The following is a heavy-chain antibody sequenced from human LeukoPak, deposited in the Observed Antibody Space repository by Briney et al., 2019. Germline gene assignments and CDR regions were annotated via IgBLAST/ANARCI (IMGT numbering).Heavy chain of an antibody. CDR1: GYTFTTYA. Sequence: ASGKVSCKSSGYTFTTYAITWVRQAPGQGLEWMGWINTNTGNPTYAQGFIGRFVFSLDTSVNTAYLQISSLKAEDTAMYYCARGEGGGYYFDYWGRGTLVTVSS. CDR2: INTNTGNP. D-gene: IGHD3-10*01. J-gene: IGHJ4*02. CDR3: ARGEGGGYYFDY. V-gene: IGHV7-4-1*02.